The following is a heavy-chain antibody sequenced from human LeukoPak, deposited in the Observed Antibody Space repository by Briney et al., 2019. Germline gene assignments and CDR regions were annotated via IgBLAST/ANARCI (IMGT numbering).Heavy chain of an antibody. J-gene: IGHJ6*02. CDR2: IIPIFGTA. Sequence: SVKVSCKASGGTFSSYAISWVRQAPGQGLEWMGGIIPIFGTANYAQKFQGRVTITADESTSTAYMELSSLRSEDTAVYYCARGNWNYVGYYYYGMDVRGQGTTVTVSS. CDR3: ARGNWNYVGYYYYGMDV. CDR1: GGTFSSYA. V-gene: IGHV1-69*13. D-gene: IGHD1-7*01.